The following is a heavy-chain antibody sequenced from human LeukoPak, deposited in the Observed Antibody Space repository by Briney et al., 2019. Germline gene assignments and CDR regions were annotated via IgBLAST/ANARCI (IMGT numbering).Heavy chain of an antibody. V-gene: IGHV3-66*01. CDR2: IYSGGTT. CDR3: ARDPGGVGATEYFQH. D-gene: IGHD1-26*01. J-gene: IGHJ1*01. CDR1: GLTVNTNY. Sequence: GGSLRLSCAASGLTVNTNYVSWVRQAPGKGLDWVSVIYSGGTTYYADSVKGRFTISRDNSKNTVYLQMNRLRAEDTAVYYCARDPGGVGATEYFQHWGQGTLVTVSS.